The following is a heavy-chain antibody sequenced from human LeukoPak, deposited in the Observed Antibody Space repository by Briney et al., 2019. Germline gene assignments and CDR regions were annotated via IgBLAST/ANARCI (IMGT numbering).Heavy chain of an antibody. D-gene: IGHD1-20*01. CDR3: ARDTRYNWNDGLHTPYYFDY. CDR1: GYTFTGYY. Sequence: ASVKVSCKASGYTFTGYYMHWVRQAPGQGLEWMGWINPNSGGTDYARKFQGRVTMTRDTSISTAYMELSRLRSDDTAVYYCARDTRYNWNDGLHTPYYFDYWGQGTLVTVSS. CDR2: INPNSGGT. V-gene: IGHV1-2*02. J-gene: IGHJ4*02.